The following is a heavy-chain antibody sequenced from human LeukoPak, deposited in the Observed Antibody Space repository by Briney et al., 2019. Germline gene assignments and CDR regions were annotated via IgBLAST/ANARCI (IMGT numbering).Heavy chain of an antibody. CDR1: GFTFSSYS. Sequence: AGSLRLSCAASGFTFSSYSMNWVRQAPGKGLEWVSSISSSSSYIYYADSVKGRLTISRDNAKSSLYLQMNSLSAEDTAVYYCARDACSSTSCYKTGGYYYYMDVWGKGTTFTVSS. V-gene: IGHV3-21*01. CDR2: ISSSSSYI. CDR3: ARDACSSTSCYKTGGYYYYMDV. D-gene: IGHD2-2*02. J-gene: IGHJ6*03.